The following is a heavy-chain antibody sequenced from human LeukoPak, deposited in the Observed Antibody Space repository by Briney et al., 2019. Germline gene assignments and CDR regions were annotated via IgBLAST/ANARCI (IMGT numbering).Heavy chain of an antibody. CDR1: GFTLSNYG. J-gene: IGHJ6*02. CDR3: TREAVRGVIYGMDV. D-gene: IGHD3-10*01. V-gene: IGHV3-33*01. CDR2: LWYDGSNK. Sequence: GGSLRLSCAASGFTLSNYGMHWARQAPGKGLEWVAVLWYDGSNKCYADSVKGRFTISRDNSKNTLYLQMNSLRPEDTALYYCTREAVRGVIYGMDVWGQGTTVIVSS.